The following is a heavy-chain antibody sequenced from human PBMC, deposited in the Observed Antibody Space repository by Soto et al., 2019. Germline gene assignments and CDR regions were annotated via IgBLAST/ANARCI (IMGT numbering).Heavy chain of an antibody. J-gene: IGHJ4*02. CDR1: CDSINSSHW. CDR3: AALHFWSGPWTHTRLDY. Sequence: PSETLSLTCAVSCDSINSSHWFNWVRHPPWKGLEWIGQISHSGSTNYNPSLTSRVTISVDKSKNHFSLKLTSVTAADTAVYYCAALHFWSGPWTHTRLDYWGQGTLVTVSS. CDR2: ISHSGST. D-gene: IGHD3-3*02. V-gene: IGHV4-4*02.